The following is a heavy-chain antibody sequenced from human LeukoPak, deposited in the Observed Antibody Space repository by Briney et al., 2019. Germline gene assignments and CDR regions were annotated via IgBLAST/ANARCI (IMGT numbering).Heavy chain of an antibody. J-gene: IGHJ5*02. Sequence: GGSLRLSCAASGFTFSSYAMGWVRQAPGKGLEWVSAISGSGGSTYYADPVKGRFTISRDNSKNTLYLQMNSLRAEDTAMYYCARHVCSDNNCYSSWFDPWGQGTLVAVSS. V-gene: IGHV3-23*01. CDR2: ISGSGGST. CDR3: ARHVCSDNNCYSSWFDP. CDR1: GFTFSSYA. D-gene: IGHD2-15*01.